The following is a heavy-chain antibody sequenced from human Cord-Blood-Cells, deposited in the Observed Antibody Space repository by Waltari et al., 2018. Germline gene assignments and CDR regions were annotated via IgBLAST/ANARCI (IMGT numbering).Heavy chain of an antibody. CDR2: INYSGST. J-gene: IGHJ4*02. V-gene: IGHV4-34*01. CDR1: GGSSTAYY. Sequence: QLLLQQWCAGRIKPSETLSLTCALYGGSSTAYYWSWLRQPPGKGLEWIGKINYSGSTNYNPSLKSRVTISVDTSKNQFSLKLSSVTAADTAVYYCAREQQPCLSIDYWGQGTLVTVSS. CDR3: AREQQPCLSIDY. D-gene: IGHD5-18*01.